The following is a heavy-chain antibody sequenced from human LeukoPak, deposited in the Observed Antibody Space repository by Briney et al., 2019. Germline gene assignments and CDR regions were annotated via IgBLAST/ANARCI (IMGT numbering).Heavy chain of an antibody. D-gene: IGHD2-15*01. CDR1: GFTFSSYW. CDR3: ARSRYDDY. CDR2: IKEDGGEK. Sequence: GGSLRLSCAASGFTFSSYWMNWVRQAPGKGLEWVANIKEDGGEKNYVDSVKGRFTISRDNAKNSLYLQMDGLRVEDTAVYYCARSRYDDYWGQGTLVTVSS. J-gene: IGHJ4*02. V-gene: IGHV3-7*01.